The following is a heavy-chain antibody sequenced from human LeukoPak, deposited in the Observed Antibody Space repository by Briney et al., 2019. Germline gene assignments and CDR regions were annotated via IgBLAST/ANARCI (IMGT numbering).Heavy chain of an antibody. CDR3: AAGVSYTPLDL. CDR1: GYTFTSHD. J-gene: IGHJ5*02. Sequence: ASLKVSCKASGYTFTSHDINWVRQATGQGLGWMGWMNSNSGNTGYAQKFQGRVTMTRNAYTSTAYMELSSLRSEDTAVYYCAAGVSYTPLDLWGQGTLVTVSS. D-gene: IGHD3-16*01. CDR2: MNSNSGNT. V-gene: IGHV1-8*01.